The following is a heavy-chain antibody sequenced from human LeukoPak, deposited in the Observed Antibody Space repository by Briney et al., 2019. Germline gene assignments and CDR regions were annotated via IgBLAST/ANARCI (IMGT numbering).Heavy chain of an antibody. Sequence: SETLSLTCTVSGGSISSGNYYWSWIRQPAGKGLEWIGRFDTSGNTNYNPSLKSRVTISVDRSKNQFSLKLTSVTAADTAVYYCASAIFSSGWYGGVFDYWGQGTLVTVSS. CDR2: FDTSGNT. D-gene: IGHD6-19*01. J-gene: IGHJ4*02. V-gene: IGHV4-61*02. CDR1: GGSISSGNYY. CDR3: ASAIFSSGWYGGVFDY.